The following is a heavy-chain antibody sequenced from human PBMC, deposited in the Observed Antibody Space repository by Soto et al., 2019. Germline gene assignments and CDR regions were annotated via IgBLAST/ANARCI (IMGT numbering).Heavy chain of an antibody. CDR3: ARDTLSAFDV. J-gene: IGHJ3*01. Sequence: GGSLRLSCTASRFTFSVYWMSWVRQAPGKGLEWVANIRHDGSEKFYVDSVKGRFTVSRDNAKNSLYLQMNSLRAEDTAVYYCARDTLSAFDVWGQGTMVTVSS. V-gene: IGHV3-7*01. D-gene: IGHD3-16*01. CDR1: RFTFSVYW. CDR2: IRHDGSEK.